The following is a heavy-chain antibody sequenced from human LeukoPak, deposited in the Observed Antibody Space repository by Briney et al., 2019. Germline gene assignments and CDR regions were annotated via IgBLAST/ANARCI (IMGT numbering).Heavy chain of an antibody. CDR1: GYTFTTSW. J-gene: IGHJ4*02. Sequence: GESLKISCKGSGYTFTTSWIGWVRQMPGNGLEWMGVIYPGDSDARYNPSFQGQVTISADKSISTAYLQWSGLKASDTAMYYCARLSYGTAHSYFDYWGQGTLVTVSS. CDR2: IYPGDSDA. CDR3: ARLSYGTAHSYFDY. V-gene: IGHV5-51*01. D-gene: IGHD1-26*01.